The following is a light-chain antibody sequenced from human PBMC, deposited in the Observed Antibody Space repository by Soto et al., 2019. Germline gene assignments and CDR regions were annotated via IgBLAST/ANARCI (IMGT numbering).Light chain of an antibody. CDR2: DAF. CDR3: HQYDEWPLT. CDR1: QNVKTR. J-gene: IGKJ4*01. Sequence: KVMTQSPATLSVSPGERATLSCRFSQNVKTRLALYQQKPGQAPRLLIFDAFTRATGIPARFSGSASGTDFTRTISRLQSEDSAVYYCHQYDEWPLTFGGETNVEIK. V-gene: IGKV3-15*01.